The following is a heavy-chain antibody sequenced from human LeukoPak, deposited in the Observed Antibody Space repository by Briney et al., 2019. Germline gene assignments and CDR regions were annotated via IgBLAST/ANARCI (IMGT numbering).Heavy chain of an antibody. V-gene: IGHV4-59*01. CDR3: ARVQPMFISRPHFDS. CDR2: IYYSGST. D-gene: IGHD6-13*01. Sequence: SETLSLTCTVSGGSISSYYWSWIRQPPGKGLEWIGYIYYSGSTNYNPSLKSRVTISVDTSKNQFSLKLSSVTAADTAVYYCARVQPMFISRPHFDSWGQGTLVTVSS. J-gene: IGHJ4*02. CDR1: GGSISSYY.